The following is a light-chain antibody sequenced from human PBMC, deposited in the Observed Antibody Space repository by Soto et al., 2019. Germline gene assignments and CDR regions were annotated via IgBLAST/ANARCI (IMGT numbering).Light chain of an antibody. CDR3: CSYAGSYNYV. CDR2: DVS. Sequence: QSALTQPRSVSGSPGQSVTISCTGTSSDVGAYNYVSWYQQHPGKAPKVMIYDVSKRPSGVPDRFSGSKSGTTASLTISGLQADDEADYYCCSYAGSYNYVFGSGTKVT. J-gene: IGLJ1*01. CDR1: SSDVGAYNY. V-gene: IGLV2-11*01.